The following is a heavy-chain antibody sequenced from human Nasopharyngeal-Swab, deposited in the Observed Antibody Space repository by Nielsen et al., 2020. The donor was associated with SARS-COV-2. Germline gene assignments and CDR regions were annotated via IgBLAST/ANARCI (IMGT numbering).Heavy chain of an antibody. Sequence: ASVKVSCKVSGYTLTELSMHWVRQAPGKGLEWMRGFDPEDGETIYAQKFQGRVTMTEDTSTDTAYMELSSLRSEDTAVYYCATEGYGSGSYRNDYWGQGTLVTVSS. D-gene: IGHD3-10*01. CDR3: ATEGYGSGSYRNDY. V-gene: IGHV1-24*01. J-gene: IGHJ4*02. CDR2: FDPEDGET. CDR1: GYTLTELS.